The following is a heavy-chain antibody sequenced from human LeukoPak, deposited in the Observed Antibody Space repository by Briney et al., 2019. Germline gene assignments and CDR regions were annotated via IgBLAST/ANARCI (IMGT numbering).Heavy chain of an antibody. D-gene: IGHD3-10*01. CDR1: GYTFTGYY. V-gene: IGHV1-2*06. J-gene: IGHJ4*02. CDR3: APSLYYYGSGSYQTEGY. CDR2: INPNSGGT. Sequence: ASVKVSCKAPGYTFTGYYMHWVRRAPGQGLEWMGRINPNSGGTNYAQKFQGRVTMTRDTSISTAYMELSRLRSDDTAVYYCAPSLYYYGSGSYQTEGYWGQGTLVTVSS.